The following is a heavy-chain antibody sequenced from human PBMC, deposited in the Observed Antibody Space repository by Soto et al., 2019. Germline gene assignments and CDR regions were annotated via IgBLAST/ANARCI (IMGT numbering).Heavy chain of an antibody. J-gene: IGHJ6*02. CDR1: GGTFSSYA. V-gene: IGHV1-69*01. D-gene: IGHD5-12*01. Sequence: QVQLVQSGAEVKKPGSSVKVSCKASGGTFSSYAISWVRQAPGQGLEWMGGIIPIFGTANYAQKFQGRVTITADESTSTAYMELSSLRSEETAVYYCGLKPVATTIPSGMDVWGQGTTVTVSS. CDR2: IIPIFGTA. CDR3: GLKPVATTIPSGMDV.